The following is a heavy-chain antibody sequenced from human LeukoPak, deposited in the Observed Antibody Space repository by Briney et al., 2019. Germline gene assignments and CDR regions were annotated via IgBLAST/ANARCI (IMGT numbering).Heavy chain of an antibody. Sequence: SVKVSCKASGGTFSSYAISWVRQAPGQGLEWMGRIIPILGIANYAQKFQGRVTITADKSTSTAYMELSSLRSDDTAVYYCARAAAAAMANYFDYWGQGTLVTVSS. D-gene: IGHD2-2*01. CDR1: GGTFSSYA. J-gene: IGHJ4*02. V-gene: IGHV1-69*04. CDR2: IIPILGIA. CDR3: ARAAAAAMANYFDY.